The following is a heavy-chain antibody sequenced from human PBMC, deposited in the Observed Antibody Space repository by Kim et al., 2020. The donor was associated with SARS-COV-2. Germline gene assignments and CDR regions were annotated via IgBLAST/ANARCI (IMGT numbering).Heavy chain of an antibody. CDR2: IYYSGST. Sequence: SETLSLTCTVSGGSISSSSYYWGWIRQPPGKGLEWIGSIYYSGSTYYNPSLKSRVTISVDTSKNQFSLKLSSVTAADTAVYYCARLVVATIEDWFDPWGQGTLVTVSS. CDR1: GGSISSSSYY. CDR3: ARLVVATIEDWFDP. V-gene: IGHV4-39*01. J-gene: IGHJ5*02. D-gene: IGHD5-12*01.